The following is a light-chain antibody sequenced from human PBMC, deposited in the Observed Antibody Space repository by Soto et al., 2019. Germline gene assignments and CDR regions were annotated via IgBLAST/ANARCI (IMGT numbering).Light chain of an antibody. CDR2: GAS. CDR1: QSVSGK. Sequence: EIVMTQSPATLSVFPGERATLSCRASQSVSGKSAWYQQKPGQAPRLLIFGASTRATGIPARFSGSGSETEFTLTISSLQSEDFAVYYCEQYKSWPYTFGQGTKVDIK. CDR3: EQYKSWPYT. V-gene: IGKV3-15*01. J-gene: IGKJ2*01.